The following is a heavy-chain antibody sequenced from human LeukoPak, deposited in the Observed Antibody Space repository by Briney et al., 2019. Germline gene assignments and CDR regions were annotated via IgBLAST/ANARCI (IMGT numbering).Heavy chain of an antibody. V-gene: IGHV4-34*01. CDR3: ARGMVVKFPYMDV. CDR1: GESFSASS. Sequence: SETLSLTCAVYGESFSASSWNWLRQSPGRGLEWIGEISHRGRTTYNPSLNSRVIISVDASKNQFSLNLTSVTAADTAVYYCARGMVVKFPYMDVWGQGATVTVSS. J-gene: IGHJ6*03. CDR2: ISHRGRT. D-gene: IGHD3-22*01.